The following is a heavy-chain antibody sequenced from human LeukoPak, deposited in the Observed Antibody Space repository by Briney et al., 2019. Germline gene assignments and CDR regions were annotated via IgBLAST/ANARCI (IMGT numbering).Heavy chain of an antibody. D-gene: IGHD1-26*01. J-gene: IGHJ3*02. CDR2: ITGSGGTT. V-gene: IGHV3-23*01. CDR3: AGGSYSTSYAFDI. Sequence: GGSLRLSCAASGFTFTSSAMSWVRQAPGKGLEWVSGITGSGGTTYYADSAKGRFTISRDSSKNTLYLQMNSLRADDTAVYYCAGGSYSTSYAFDIWGQGTTVTVSS. CDR1: GFTFTSSA.